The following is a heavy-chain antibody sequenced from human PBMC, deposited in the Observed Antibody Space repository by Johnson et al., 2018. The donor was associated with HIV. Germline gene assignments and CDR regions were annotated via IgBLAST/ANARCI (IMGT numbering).Heavy chain of an antibody. J-gene: IGHJ3*02. CDR2: IYSGSNT. CDR1: GFTVSSNY. CDR3: ARFGDMATSFHGFDI. Sequence: VQLVESGGGVVQPGGSLRLSCAASGFTVSSNYMSWVRQAPGKGLEWVSVIYSGSNTYYADPVKDRFTISRDNAKNSLHLQMNSLRAEDTAVYYCARFGDMATSFHGFDIWGQGTMVTVSS. V-gene: IGHV3-66*01. D-gene: IGHD5-24*01.